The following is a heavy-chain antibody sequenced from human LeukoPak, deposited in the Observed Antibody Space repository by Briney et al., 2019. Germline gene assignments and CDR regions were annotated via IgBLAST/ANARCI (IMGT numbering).Heavy chain of an antibody. CDR3: ARAGHDSGWYIDDY. Sequence: GGSLRLSCAASGLTFSSYSMNWVRQAPGKGLEWVAVISYDGSNKYYADSVKGRFTIFRDNAKNSLYLQMNSLRAEDTAVYYCARAGHDSGWYIDDYWGQGTLVTVSS. CDR2: ISYDGSNK. J-gene: IGHJ4*02. D-gene: IGHD6-19*01. V-gene: IGHV3-30*03. CDR1: GLTFSSYS.